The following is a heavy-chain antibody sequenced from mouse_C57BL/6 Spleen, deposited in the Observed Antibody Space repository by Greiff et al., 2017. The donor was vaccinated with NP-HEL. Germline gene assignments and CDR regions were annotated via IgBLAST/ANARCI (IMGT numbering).Heavy chain of an antibody. CDR2: ISNLAYSI. Sequence: EVQVVESGGGLVQPGGSLKLSCAASGFTFSDYGMAWVRQAPRKGPAWVAFISNLAYSIYYADNVTGRFTISRENAKNTLYLEMSSLRSEDTAMYYCARQGGSSYFLDYWGQGTTLTVSS. V-gene: IGHV5-15*01. D-gene: IGHD1-1*01. CDR3: ARQGGSSYFLDY. CDR1: GFTFSDYG. J-gene: IGHJ2*01.